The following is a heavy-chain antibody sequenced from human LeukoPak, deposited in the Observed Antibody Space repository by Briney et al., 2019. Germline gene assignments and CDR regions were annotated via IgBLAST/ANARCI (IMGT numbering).Heavy chain of an antibody. J-gene: IGHJ4*02. CDR3: AGENGGTFSLDY. CDR1: GFTFSSYW. Sequence: GGSLRLSCAAPGFTFSSYWMSSDRQAPGKGLEWVANIKQDGSEEYYVDSLKGRFTISRDNAKNSLYLQIHSLRAENTALYYCAGENGGTFSLDYWGQGTLVTVSS. CDR2: IKQDGSEE. V-gene: IGHV3-7*01. D-gene: IGHD2-8*01.